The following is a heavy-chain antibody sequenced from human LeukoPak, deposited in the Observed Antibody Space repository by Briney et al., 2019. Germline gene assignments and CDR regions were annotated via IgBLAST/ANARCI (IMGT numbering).Heavy chain of an antibody. CDR2: IIPIFGTA. Sequence: SVKVSCKASGGTFSSYAISWVRQAPGQGLEWMGGIIPIFGTANYAQKFQGRVTITADESTSTAYMGLSSLRSEDTAVYYCASRPIIVGATDWFDHWGQGTLVTVSS. CDR3: ASRPIIVGATDWFDH. J-gene: IGHJ5*02. V-gene: IGHV1-69*13. D-gene: IGHD1-26*01. CDR1: GGTFSSYA.